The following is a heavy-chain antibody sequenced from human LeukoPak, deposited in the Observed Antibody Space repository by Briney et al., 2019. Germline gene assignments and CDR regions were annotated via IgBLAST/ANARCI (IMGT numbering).Heavy chain of an antibody. CDR3: ARDRNDYSNYEGGWYFDL. D-gene: IGHD4-11*01. V-gene: IGHV1-2*02. CDR1: GYTFTGYY. Sequence: ASVKDSCKASGYTFTGYYMHWVRQAPGQGLEWMGWINPNSGGTNYAQKFQGRVTMTRDTSISTAYMELSRLRSDDTAVYYCARDRNDYSNYEGGWYFDLWGRGTLVTVSS. J-gene: IGHJ2*01. CDR2: INPNSGGT.